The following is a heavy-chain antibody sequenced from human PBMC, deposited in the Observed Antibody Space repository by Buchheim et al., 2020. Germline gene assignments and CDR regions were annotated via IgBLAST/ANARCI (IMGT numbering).Heavy chain of an antibody. V-gene: IGHV3-23*01. D-gene: IGHD6-13*01. CDR1: GFTFSSYA. CDR2: ISGSGGST. Sequence: EVQLLESGGGLVQPGGSLRLSCAASGFTFSSYAMSWVRQAPGKGLEWVSAISGSGGSTYYADSVKGRFTIARDNYKNTLYLQMNSLRAEDTAVYYCAKDFLPTQYSSSWFGDYYYYGMDVWGQGTT. CDR3: AKDFLPTQYSSSWFGDYYYYGMDV. J-gene: IGHJ6*02.